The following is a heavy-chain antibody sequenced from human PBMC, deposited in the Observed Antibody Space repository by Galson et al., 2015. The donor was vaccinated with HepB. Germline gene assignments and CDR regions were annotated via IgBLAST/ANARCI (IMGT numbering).Heavy chain of an antibody. CDR2: IDPSDSYT. V-gene: IGHV5-10-1*01. CDR3: AREDTNTVTPH. CDR1: GYSFTNYW. Sequence: QSGAEVKKPGESLRISCKGSGYSFTNYWISWVRQMPGKGLEWMGRIDPSDSYTYYSPSFQGHVSISADKSISTAYLQWSSLKASDTTMYYCAREDTNTVTPHWGQGTLVTVSS. J-gene: IGHJ4*02. D-gene: IGHD4-17*01.